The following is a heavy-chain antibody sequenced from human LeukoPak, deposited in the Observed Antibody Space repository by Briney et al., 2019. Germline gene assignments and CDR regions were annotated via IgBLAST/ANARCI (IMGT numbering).Heavy chain of an antibody. Sequence: GASVKVSCKASGYTFTSYGISWVRQAPGQGLEWMGWISAYNGNTNYAQKLQGRVTMTTDTSTSTAYMELSSLRSEDTAVYYCARGDGITGTRYYYGMDVWGQGTTVTVSS. J-gene: IGHJ6*02. CDR2: ISAYNGNT. CDR3: ARGDGITGTRYYYGMDV. V-gene: IGHV1-18*01. CDR1: GYTFTSYG. D-gene: IGHD1-7*01.